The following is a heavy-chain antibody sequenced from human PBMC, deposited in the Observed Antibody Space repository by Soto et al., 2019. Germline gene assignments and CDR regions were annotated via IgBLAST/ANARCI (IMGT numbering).Heavy chain of an antibody. J-gene: IGHJ5*02. CDR2: IYYSGST. CDR3: ARHGSVAQRRDWFDP. D-gene: IGHD3-10*01. CDR1: GGSISSSSYY. V-gene: IGHV4-39*01. Sequence: SETLSLTXTVSGGSISSSSYYWGWIRQPPGKGLEWIGSIYYSGSTYYNPSLKSRVTISVDTSKNQFSLKLSSVTAADTAVYYCARHGSVAQRRDWFDPWGQGTLVTVSS.